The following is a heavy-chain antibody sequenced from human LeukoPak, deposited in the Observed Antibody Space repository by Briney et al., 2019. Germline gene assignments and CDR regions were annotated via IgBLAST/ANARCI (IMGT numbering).Heavy chain of an antibody. V-gene: IGHV4-34*01. J-gene: IGHJ4*02. Sequence: PSETLSLTCAVYGGSFSGYYWSWIRQPPGKGLEWIGEINHSGSTNYNPSLKSRVTISVDTSKNQFSLKLSSVTAADTAVYYCARGRGCPDYWGQGTLVTVSS. CDR1: GGSFSGYY. CDR3: ARGRGCPDY. CDR2: INHSGST. D-gene: IGHD6-25*01.